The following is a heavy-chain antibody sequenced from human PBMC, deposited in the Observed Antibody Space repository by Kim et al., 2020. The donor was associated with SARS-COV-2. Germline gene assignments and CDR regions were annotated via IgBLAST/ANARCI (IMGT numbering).Heavy chain of an antibody. CDR2: ISSSSSYI. CDR1: GFTFSSYS. Sequence: GGSLRLSCAASGFTFSSYSMNWVRQAPGKGLEWVSSISSSSSYIYYADSVKGRFTISRDNAKNSLYLQMNSLSAEDTAVYYCARDSYILGSYRYGGYNWFDPWGQGTLVTVSS. J-gene: IGHJ5*02. CDR3: ARDSYILGSYRYGGYNWFDP. V-gene: IGHV3-21*01. D-gene: IGHD3-16*02.